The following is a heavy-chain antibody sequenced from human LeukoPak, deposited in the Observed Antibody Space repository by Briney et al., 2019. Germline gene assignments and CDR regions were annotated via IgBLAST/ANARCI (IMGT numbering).Heavy chain of an antibody. CDR1: GYTFTSHY. Sequence: GASVRVSCKASGYTFTSHYIHWVRQAAGQGLEWMGRIIPSLNRANYAQIRVTITADKSTATAYMELSGLRYEDTAVYYCARRTDHVDDAFDVWGQGTVLTVSS. D-gene: IGHD3/OR15-3a*01. J-gene: IGHJ3*01. CDR3: ARRTDHVDDAFDV. V-gene: IGHV1-46*01. CDR2: IIPSLNRA.